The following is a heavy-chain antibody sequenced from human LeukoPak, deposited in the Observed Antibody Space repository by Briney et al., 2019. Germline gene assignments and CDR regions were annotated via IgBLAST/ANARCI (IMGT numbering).Heavy chain of an antibody. V-gene: IGHV3-15*01. Sequence: GGSLRLSCAASGFTFSNAWMSWVRQAPGKGLEWVGRIKSKTDGGTTDYAAPVKGRFTISRDDSKNTLYLQMSSLKTEDTAVYFCARRDTAMVRVDYWGQGTLVTVSS. J-gene: IGHJ4*02. D-gene: IGHD5-18*01. CDR1: GFTFSNAW. CDR3: ARRDTAMVRVDY. CDR2: IKSKTDGGTT.